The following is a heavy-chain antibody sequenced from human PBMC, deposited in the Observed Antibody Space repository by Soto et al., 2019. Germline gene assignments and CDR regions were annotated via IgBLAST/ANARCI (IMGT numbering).Heavy chain of an antibody. V-gene: IGHV1-18*04. D-gene: IGHD2-2*02. Sequence: RASVKVSCKASGYTFTSYGISWVLQAPGQGLEWMGWISAYNGNTNYAQKLQGRVTMTTDTSTSTAYMELRSLRSDDTAVYYCARDTDIVVVPAAIQGTDYYYYYGMDVWGQGTTVTV. J-gene: IGHJ6*02. CDR2: ISAYNGNT. CDR3: ARDTDIVVVPAAIQGTDYYYYYGMDV. CDR1: GYTFTSYG.